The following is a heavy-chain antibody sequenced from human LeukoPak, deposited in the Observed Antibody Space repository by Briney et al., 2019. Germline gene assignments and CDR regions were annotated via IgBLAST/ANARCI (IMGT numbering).Heavy chain of an antibody. Sequence: SVEVSCKASGGTFSSYAISWVRQAPGQGLEWMGGIIPIFGTANYAQKFQGRVTITADESTSTAYMELSSLRSEDTAVYYCAREYSGYDRGIDYWGQGTLVTVSS. CDR1: GGTFSSYA. CDR2: IIPIFGTA. D-gene: IGHD5-12*01. J-gene: IGHJ4*02. CDR3: AREYSGYDRGIDY. V-gene: IGHV1-69*01.